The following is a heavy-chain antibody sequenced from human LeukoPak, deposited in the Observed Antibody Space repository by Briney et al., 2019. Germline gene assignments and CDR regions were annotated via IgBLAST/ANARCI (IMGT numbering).Heavy chain of an antibody. CDR1: GFTFSSYA. Sequence: GGSLRLSCAASGFTFSSYAMHWVRQAPGKGLEWVAVTSYDGSNKYYADSVKGRFTISRDNSKNTLYLQMNSLRAEDTAVYYCARSEGVVLPFDYWGQGTLVTVSS. CDR2: TSYDGSNK. V-gene: IGHV3-30*04. J-gene: IGHJ4*02. CDR3: ARSEGVVLPFDY. D-gene: IGHD3-3*01.